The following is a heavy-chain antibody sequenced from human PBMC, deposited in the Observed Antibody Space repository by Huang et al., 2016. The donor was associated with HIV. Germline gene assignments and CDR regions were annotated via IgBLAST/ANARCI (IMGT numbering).Heavy chain of an antibody. CDR3: ARAALVNNQYFDY. D-gene: IGHD5-18*01. CDR1: EGTFSSYS. V-gene: IGHV1-69*13. J-gene: IGHJ4*02. Sequence: VQLIQSGAEVKKTGSSVRVSCRASEGTFSSYSIGWMRQAPGKGLEGMGGSIPIYGTTTYAQKFQGRVSIAADESTSTAYMDLNSLRSEDTAVYYCARAALVNNQYFDYWGQGTLVTVSS. CDR2: SIPIYGTT.